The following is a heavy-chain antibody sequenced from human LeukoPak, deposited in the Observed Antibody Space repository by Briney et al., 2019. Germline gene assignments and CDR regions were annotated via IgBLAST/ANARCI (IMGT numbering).Heavy chain of an antibody. Sequence: ASVKVSCKASGYTFTGYYLFWVRQAPGQGLEWMGWINPNTGDTRYGQKFQGRATLTRDTSIRTTYMELSSLRSDDTAVYYCARDERFCNGDNHYPDLGYWGQGTLVTVSS. CDR2: INPNTGDT. J-gene: IGHJ4*02. D-gene: IGHD2-15*01. CDR1: GYTFTGYY. V-gene: IGHV1-2*02. CDR3: ARDERFCNGDNHYPDLGY.